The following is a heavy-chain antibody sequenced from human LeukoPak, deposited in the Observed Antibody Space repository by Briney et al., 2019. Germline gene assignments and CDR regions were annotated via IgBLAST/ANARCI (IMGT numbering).Heavy chain of an antibody. CDR3: ARGGRLGPFEGRDIVVVPAALLVDP. CDR2: ISAYNGNT. J-gene: IGHJ5*02. D-gene: IGHD2-2*01. Sequence: ASVKVSCKASGYTFTSYGISWVRQAPGQGLEWMGWISAYNGNTNYAQKLQGRVTMTTDTSTSTAYMELRSLRSEDTAVYYCARGGRLGPFEGRDIVVVPAALLVDPWGQGTLVTVSS. V-gene: IGHV1-18*01. CDR1: GYTFTSYG.